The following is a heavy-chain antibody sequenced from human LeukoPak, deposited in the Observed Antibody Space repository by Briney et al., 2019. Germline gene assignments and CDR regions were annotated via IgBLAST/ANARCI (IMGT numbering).Heavy chain of an antibody. CDR2: INEDGNEK. Sequence: GGSLRLSCAASGFTFSSYWMIWVRQAPGKGLEWVANINEDGNEKNYVDSVMGRFTISRDNAKNSLFLQMNSLRAEDTAVYYCARNFQSSYWGQGTLVTVSS. CDR3: ARNFQSSY. J-gene: IGHJ4*02. CDR1: GFTFSSYW. V-gene: IGHV3-7*01.